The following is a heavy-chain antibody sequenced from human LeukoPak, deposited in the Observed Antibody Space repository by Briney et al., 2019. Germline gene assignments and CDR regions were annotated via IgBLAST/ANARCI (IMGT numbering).Heavy chain of an antibody. CDR3: ARGGTMVRGAPKRAYYYYGMDV. J-gene: IGHJ6*02. CDR1: GGTFSSYA. Sequence: ASVKVSCKASGGTFSSYAIGWVRQAPGQGLEWMGGIIPIFGTANYAQKFQGRVTITADETTSTAYMELSSLRSEDTAVYYCARGGTMVRGAPKRAYYYYGMDVWGQGTTVTVSS. V-gene: IGHV1-69*13. CDR2: IIPIFGTA. D-gene: IGHD3-10*01.